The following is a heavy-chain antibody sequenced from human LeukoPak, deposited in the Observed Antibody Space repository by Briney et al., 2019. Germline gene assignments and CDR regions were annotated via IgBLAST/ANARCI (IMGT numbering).Heavy chain of an antibody. J-gene: IGHJ5*02. V-gene: IGHV1-69*04. CDR2: IIPILGIA. CDR3: ARHYYDSSGYYVWFDP. D-gene: IGHD3-22*01. CDR1: GGTFSSYA. Sequence: GASVKVSCKASGGTFSSYAISWVRQAPGQGLEWMGRIIPILGIANYAQKFQGRVTITADKSTSTAYMELSSLRSEDTAVYYFARHYYDSSGYYVWFDPWGQGTLVTVSS.